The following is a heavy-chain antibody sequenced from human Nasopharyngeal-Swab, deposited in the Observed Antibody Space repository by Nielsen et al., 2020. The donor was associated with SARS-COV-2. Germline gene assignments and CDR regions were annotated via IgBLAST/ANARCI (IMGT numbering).Heavy chain of an antibody. CDR3: ARGLVWFGEYNFMDV. J-gene: IGHJ6*03. D-gene: IGHD3-10*01. CDR2: IHSGGST. CDR1: GLTVSGNY. Sequence: GESLKLSCAASGLTVSGNYMGWVRQAPGKGLEWVSVIHSGGSTYYADSVKGRFTTSSDNSKNTLYLQMNSLTAEDTAVFYCARGLVWFGEYNFMDVWGKGTMVTVSS. V-gene: IGHV3-53*01.